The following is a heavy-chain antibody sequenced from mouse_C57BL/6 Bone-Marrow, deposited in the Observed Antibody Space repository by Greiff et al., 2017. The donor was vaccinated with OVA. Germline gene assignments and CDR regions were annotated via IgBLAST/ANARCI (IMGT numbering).Heavy chain of an antibody. CDR2: ISNGGGST. V-gene: IGHV5-12*01. CDR3: ARQRGNRYYYAMDY. J-gene: IGHJ4*01. D-gene: IGHD2-1*01. CDR1: GFTFSDYY. Sequence: EVQRVESGGGLVQPGGSLKLSCAASGFTFSDYYMYWVRQTPEKRLEWVAYISNGGGSTYYPDTVKGRFTISRDNAKNTLYLQMSRLKSEDTAMYYCARQRGNRYYYAMDYWGQGTSVTVSS.